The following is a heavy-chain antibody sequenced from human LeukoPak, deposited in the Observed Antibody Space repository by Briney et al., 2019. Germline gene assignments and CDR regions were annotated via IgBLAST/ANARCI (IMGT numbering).Heavy chain of an antibody. CDR3: ARADNYGSILDY. CDR2: IDQDGSTE. J-gene: IGHJ4*02. V-gene: IGHV3-7*04. D-gene: IGHD3-10*01. CDR1: GFTFSNYW. Sequence: PGGSLRLPCAASGFTFSNYWMSWVRQSPGRGLEWVANIDQDGSTEYYVDSVGGRFTVSRDNAKNSVYLQIDSLRAEDTAVYYCARADNYGSILDYWGRGTLVTVSS.